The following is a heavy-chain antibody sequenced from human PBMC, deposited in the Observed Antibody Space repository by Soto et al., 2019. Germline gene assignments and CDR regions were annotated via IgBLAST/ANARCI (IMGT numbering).Heavy chain of an antibody. V-gene: IGHV4-59*01. CDR3: AQYSSSFRAFDY. CDR1: GGSISSYY. D-gene: IGHD6-6*01. J-gene: IGHJ4*02. Sequence: TLSLTCTVSGGSISSYYWSWIRQPPGKGLEWIGYIYYSGSTNYNPSLKSRVTISVDTSKNQFSLKLSSVTAADTAVYYCAQYSSSFRAFDYWGQGTLVTVSS. CDR2: IYYSGST.